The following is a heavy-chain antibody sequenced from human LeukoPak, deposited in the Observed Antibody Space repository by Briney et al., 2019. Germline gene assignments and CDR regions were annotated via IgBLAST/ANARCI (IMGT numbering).Heavy chain of an antibody. J-gene: IGHJ6*02. D-gene: IGHD1-26*01. CDR2: IWYDGSNK. CDR3: AASIVGATSSGYYYGMDV. V-gene: IGHV3-33*01. Sequence: GGSLRLSCAASGFTFSSYGMHWVRQAPGKGLEWVAVIWYDGSNKYYADSVKGRFTISRDNSKNTLYLQMNSLRAEDTAVYYCAASIVGATSSGYYYGMDVWGQGTTVTVSS. CDR1: GFTFSSYG.